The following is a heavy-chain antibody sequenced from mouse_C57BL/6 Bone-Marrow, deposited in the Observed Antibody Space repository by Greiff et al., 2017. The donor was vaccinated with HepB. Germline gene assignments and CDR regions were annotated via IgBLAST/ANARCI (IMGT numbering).Heavy chain of an antibody. CDR2: ISDGGSYT. V-gene: IGHV5-4*01. CDR3: ARGPLYYGYYFDY. Sequence: EVQVVDSGGGLVKPGGSLKLSCAASGFTFSSYAMSWVRQTPEKRLEWVATISDGGSYTYYPDNVKGRFTISRDNAKNNLYLQMSHLKSEDTAMYYCARGPLYYGYYFDYWGQGTTLTVSS. D-gene: IGHD1-1*01. CDR1: GFTFSSYA. J-gene: IGHJ2*01.